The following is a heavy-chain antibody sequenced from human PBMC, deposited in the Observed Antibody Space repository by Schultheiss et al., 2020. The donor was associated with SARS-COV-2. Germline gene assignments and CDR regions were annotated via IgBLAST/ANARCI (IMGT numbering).Heavy chain of an antibody. CDR2: IYSSGNT. V-gene: IGHV4-59*10. D-gene: IGHD2-15*01. Sequence: SETLSLTCAVYGGSFSGYYWSWIRQPAGKGLEWIGRIYSSGNTHYDPSLKSRVTMTVDTSKNQFSLNLNSVTAADTAVYYCARIAAGAATYFDYWGQGTLVTVSS. J-gene: IGHJ4*02. CDR3: ARIAAGAATYFDY. CDR1: GGSFSGYY.